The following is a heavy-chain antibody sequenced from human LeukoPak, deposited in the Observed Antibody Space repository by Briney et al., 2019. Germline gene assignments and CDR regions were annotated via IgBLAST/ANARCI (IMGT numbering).Heavy chain of an antibody. J-gene: IGHJ4*02. V-gene: IGHV4-30-4*01. D-gene: IGHD3-10*01. CDR2: IYYSGST. Sequence: PSQTPSLIRTVSGGSISSGDYYWSWIRQPPGKGLEWIGYIYYSGSTYYNPSLKSRVTISVDTSKNQFSLKLSSVTAADTAVYYCARGSYYYGSGRDYWGQGTLVTVSS. CDR3: ARGSYYYGSGRDY. CDR1: GGSISSGDYY.